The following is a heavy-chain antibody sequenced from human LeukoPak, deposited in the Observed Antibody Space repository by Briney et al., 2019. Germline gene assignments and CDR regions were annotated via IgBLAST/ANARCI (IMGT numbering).Heavy chain of an antibody. Sequence: GGSLRLSCAASGFTFSSYAMSWVRQAPGKGLEWVSAISGSGGSTYYADSVKGRFTISRDNSKNTLYLQMNSLRGEDTAVYYCASGGPDQWEVMSGSFDSWGQGTLVTVSS. V-gene: IGHV3-23*01. CDR3: ASGGPDQWEVMSGSFDS. D-gene: IGHD1-26*01. CDR1: GFTFSSYA. J-gene: IGHJ4*02. CDR2: ISGSGGST.